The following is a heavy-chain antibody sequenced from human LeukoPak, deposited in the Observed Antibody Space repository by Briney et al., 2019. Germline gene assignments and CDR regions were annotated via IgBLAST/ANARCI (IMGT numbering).Heavy chain of an antibody. CDR3: ARDQDFWSPPGD. D-gene: IGHD3-3*01. V-gene: IGHV4-59*02. CDR2: IYYSGST. J-gene: IGHJ4*02. CDR1: GGSVSSYY. Sequence: SETLSLTCTVSGGSVSSYYWSWIRQPPGKGLEWIGYIYYSGSTNYNPSLKSRVTISVDTSKNQFSLKLSSVTAADTAVYYCARDQDFWSPPGDWGQGTLVTVSS.